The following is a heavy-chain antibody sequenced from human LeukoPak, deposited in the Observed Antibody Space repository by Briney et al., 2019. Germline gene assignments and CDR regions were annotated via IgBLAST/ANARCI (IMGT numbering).Heavy chain of an antibody. D-gene: IGHD3-3*01. CDR1: GYTFTSYG. Sequence: ASVKVSCKASGYTFTSYGISWVRQAPGQGLEWMGWMSAYNGNTNYAQKLQGRVTMATDTSTSTAYMELRSLRSDDTAVYYCARAALRFLEWLPPAEYFQHWGQGTLVTVSS. CDR2: MSAYNGNT. V-gene: IGHV1-18*01. CDR3: ARAALRFLEWLPPAEYFQH. J-gene: IGHJ1*01.